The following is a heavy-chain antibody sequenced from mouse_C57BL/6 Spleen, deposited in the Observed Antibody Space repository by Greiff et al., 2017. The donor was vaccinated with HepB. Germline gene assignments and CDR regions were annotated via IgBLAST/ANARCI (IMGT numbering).Heavy chain of an antibody. Sequence: EVQVVESGEGLVKPGGSLKLSCAASGFTFSSYAMSWVRQTPEKRLEWVAYINSGGDFIYYADTVKGRFTISRDNARNTQYQQMSSLKSEDKAMYYCTRDRGDYYAMDDWGQGTSVTVAS. CDR1: GFTFSSYA. CDR3: TRDRGDYYAMDD. D-gene: IGHD3-1*01. J-gene: IGHJ4*01. V-gene: IGHV5-9-1*02. CDR2: INSGGDFI.